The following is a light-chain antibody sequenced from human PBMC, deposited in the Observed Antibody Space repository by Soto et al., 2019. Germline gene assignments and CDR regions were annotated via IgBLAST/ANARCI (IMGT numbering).Light chain of an antibody. J-gene: IGLJ2*01. CDR1: SSNIGRNT. CDR2: SNN. V-gene: IGLV1-44*01. CDR3: AGWDDSLNGPV. Sequence: QAVVTQPPSASGTPGQRVTISCSGSSSNIGRNTVNWYQQLPGTAPKLLIYSNNLRPSGVPDRFCGSKSGTSGALATSGLQSEEEADYYCAGWDDSLNGPVFGGGTKLTVL.